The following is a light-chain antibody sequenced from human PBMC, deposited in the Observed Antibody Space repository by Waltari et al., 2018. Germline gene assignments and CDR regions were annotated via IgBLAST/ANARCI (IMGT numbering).Light chain of an antibody. Sequence: VLTQPHSVSVAPGQTARISCDEDTIGSKSFHWYQQKSGQAPVLVAYDNSDRPTGIPGRFSGSISGNTGTLTISGVEAGDEADYYCQVWDNNNDHRVVFGGGTKLTVL. J-gene: IGLJ3*02. CDR1: TIGSKS. V-gene: IGLV3-21*02. CDR3: QVWDNNNDHRVV. CDR2: DNS.